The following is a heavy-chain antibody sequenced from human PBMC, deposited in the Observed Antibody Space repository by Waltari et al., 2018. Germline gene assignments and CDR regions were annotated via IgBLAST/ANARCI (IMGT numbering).Heavy chain of an antibody. CDR3: ARWHYYDSSGYYSNYYFDY. CDR1: GGSISSSSYY. Sequence: QLQLQESGPGLVKPSETLSLTCTVSGGSISSSSYYWGWIRQPPGQGLEWIGSIYYSGSTYYNPSLKSRVTISVDTSKNQFSLKLSSVTAADTAVYYCARWHYYDSSGYYSNYYFDYWGQGTLVTVSS. V-gene: IGHV4-39*01. D-gene: IGHD3-22*01. CDR2: IYYSGST. J-gene: IGHJ4*02.